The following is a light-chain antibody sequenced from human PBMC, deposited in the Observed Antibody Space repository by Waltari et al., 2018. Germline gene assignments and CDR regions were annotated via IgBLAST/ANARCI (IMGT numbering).Light chain of an antibody. V-gene: IGKV3-11*01. Sequence: EIVLTQSPATLSLSPGERATLSCRASQSIASSLAWYQQRPGQAPRLLIYDAFTRDTGIPARFSGSGSGTDCTLTISSLEPEDFAVYYCQQRSNWPPTFGGGSKVEI. J-gene: IGKJ4*01. CDR1: QSIASS. CDR2: DAF. CDR3: QQRSNWPPT.